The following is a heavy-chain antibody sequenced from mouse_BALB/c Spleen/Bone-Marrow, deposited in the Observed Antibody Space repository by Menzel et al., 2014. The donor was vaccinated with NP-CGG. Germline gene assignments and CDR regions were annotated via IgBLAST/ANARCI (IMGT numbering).Heavy chain of an antibody. CDR3: ARSHGYYPYWYFDV. Sequence: VQLQQSGAELVKPGAPVKLSCKASGYTFTSYWMNWVKQRPGRGLEWIGRIDPSDSETHHNQKFKDKATLTVDKSSSTAYIQLSRLTSEDSAVYYCARSHGYYPYWYFDVWGAGTTVTISS. CDR2: IDPSDSET. CDR1: GYTFTSYW. V-gene: IGHV1-69*02. J-gene: IGHJ1*01. D-gene: IGHD2-3*01.